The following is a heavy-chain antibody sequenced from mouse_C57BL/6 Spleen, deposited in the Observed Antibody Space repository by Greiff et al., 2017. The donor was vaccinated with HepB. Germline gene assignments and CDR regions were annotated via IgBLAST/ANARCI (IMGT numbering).Heavy chain of an antibody. V-gene: IGHV1-82*01. CDR3: ARETTVVAPYAMDD. Sequence: QVQLKQSGPELVKPGASVKISCKASGYAFSSSWMNWVKQRPGKGLEWIGRIYPGDGETNYTGKFKGKATLTADKYSSTAYMQRSSLTSEDSAVDFCARETTVVAPYAMDDWGKGTSGTGSS. CDR1: GYAFSSSW. D-gene: IGHD1-1*01. CDR2: IYPGDGET. J-gene: IGHJ4*01.